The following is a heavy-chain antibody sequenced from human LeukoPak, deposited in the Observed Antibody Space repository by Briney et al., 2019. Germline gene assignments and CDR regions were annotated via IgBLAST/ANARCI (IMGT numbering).Heavy chain of an antibody. CDR1: GYTFTSYG. V-gene: IGHV1-18*01. J-gene: IGHJ4*02. D-gene: IGHD1-26*01. CDR2: ISAYNGNT. Sequence: ASVKVSCKAPGYTFTSYGISWVRQAPGQGLEWMGWISAYNGNTNYAQKLQGRVTITTDESTSTAYMELSSLRSEDTAVYYCALGAYSGSYPSGLDYWGQGTLVTVSS. CDR3: ALGAYSGSYPSGLDY.